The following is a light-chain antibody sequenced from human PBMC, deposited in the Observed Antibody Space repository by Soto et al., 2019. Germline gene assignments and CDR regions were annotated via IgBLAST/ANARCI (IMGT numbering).Light chain of an antibody. V-gene: IGKV3-11*01. Sequence: EIVLTQSPATLSLPPGERATLSCRASQSVGSYLAWYQQKPGQAPRPLIYDASNRATGIPARFSGSGSGTDFTLTISSLEPEDFAVYYCQQRSNWPTITFGQGTRLEIK. CDR2: DAS. CDR1: QSVGSY. CDR3: QQRSNWPTIT. J-gene: IGKJ5*01.